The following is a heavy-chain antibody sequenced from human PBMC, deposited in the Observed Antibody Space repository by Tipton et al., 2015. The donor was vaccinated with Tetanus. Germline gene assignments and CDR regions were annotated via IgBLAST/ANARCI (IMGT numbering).Heavy chain of an antibody. Sequence: TLSLTCAVYGGSSSSFYWSWIRQPQGGGLEWIGEINQRGTSYNPSLKSRATISVDTSTNQFSLNLTSVTAADTAVYYCARRRYTWNRGGFDIWGQGTMVTVSS. CDR2: INQRGT. J-gene: IGHJ3*02. CDR3: ARRRYTWNRGGFDI. V-gene: IGHV4-34*01. CDR1: GGSSSSFY. D-gene: IGHD1-20*01.